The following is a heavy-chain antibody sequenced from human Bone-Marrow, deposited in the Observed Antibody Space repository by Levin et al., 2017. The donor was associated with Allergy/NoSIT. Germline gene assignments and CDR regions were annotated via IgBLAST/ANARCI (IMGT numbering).Heavy chain of an antibody. Sequence: GESLKISCKASGYVFTAYYIHWVRQAPGQGLEWVGWINPNSGGTGSAEKFQGRVTMTTDPSINTVYVELSGLRSDDTAFYYCARDPPLYGGDSGSEYWGQGTLVTVSS. CDR2: INPNSGGT. D-gene: IGHD4-23*01. V-gene: IGHV1-2*02. J-gene: IGHJ4*02. CDR3: ARDPPLYGGDSGSEY. CDR1: GYVFTAYY.